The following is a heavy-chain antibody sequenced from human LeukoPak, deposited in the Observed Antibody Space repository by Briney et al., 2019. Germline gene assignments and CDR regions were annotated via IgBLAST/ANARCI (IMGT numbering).Heavy chain of an antibody. V-gene: IGHV3-23*01. CDR1: GFTFSSYA. Sequence: GGSLRLSCAASGFTFSSYAMSWVRQAPGKGLEWVSAISGSGGGTYYADSVKGRFTISRDNSKNTLYLQMNSLRAEDTAVYYCAKTFNYGDYEDYWGQGTLVTVSS. D-gene: IGHD4-17*01. J-gene: IGHJ4*02. CDR2: ISGSGGGT. CDR3: AKTFNYGDYEDY.